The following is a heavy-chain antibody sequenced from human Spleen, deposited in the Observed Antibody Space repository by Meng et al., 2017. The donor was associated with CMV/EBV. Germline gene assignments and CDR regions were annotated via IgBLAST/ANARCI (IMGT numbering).Heavy chain of an antibody. V-gene: IGHV4-59*01. J-gene: IGHJ6*02. Sequence: SETLSLTCTVSGDSISSYYWSWIRQPPGKGLEWIGYIYYSGSTNYNPSLKSRVTISIDTSKNQFSLKLSSVTAADTAVDYCASRYYGMDVWGQGITVTVSS. CDR1: GDSISSYY. CDR2: IYYSGST. CDR3: ASRYYGMDV.